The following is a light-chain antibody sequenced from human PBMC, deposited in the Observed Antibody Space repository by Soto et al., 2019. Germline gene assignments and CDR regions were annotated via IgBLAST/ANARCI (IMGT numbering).Light chain of an antibody. CDR2: SNY. V-gene: IGLV1-44*01. J-gene: IGLJ2*01. CDR1: NSHIGSNT. Sequence: QSVLTQPPSASGTPGQRVTISCSGSNSHIGSNTVNWYQQLPGTAPKLLIYSNYQRPSGVPDRFSGSKSGTSASLAISGLQSEDEADYYCAAWDDGLNGHVVFGGGTKLTVL. CDR3: AAWDDGLNGHVV.